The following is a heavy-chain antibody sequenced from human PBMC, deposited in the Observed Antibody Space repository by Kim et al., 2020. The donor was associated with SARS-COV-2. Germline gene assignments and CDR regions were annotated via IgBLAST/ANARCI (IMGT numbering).Heavy chain of an antibody. D-gene: IGHD2-2*01. CDR2: INPSGGST. CDR3: AREGVRGIVVVPAAILPSLKAFDI. J-gene: IGHJ3*02. Sequence: ASVKVSCKASGYTFTSYYMHWVRQAPGQGLEWMGIINPSGGSTSYAQKFQGRVTMTSDTSTSTVYMELSSLRSDDTAVYYCAREGVRGIVVVPAAILPSLKAFDIWGQGTMVTVSS. V-gene: IGHV1-46*01. CDR1: GYTFTSYY.